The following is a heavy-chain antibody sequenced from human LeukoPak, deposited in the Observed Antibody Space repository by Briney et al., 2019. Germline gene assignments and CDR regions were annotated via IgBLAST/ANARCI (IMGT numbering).Heavy chain of an antibody. D-gene: IGHD3-10*01. CDR1: GFTGSSNY. V-gene: IGHV3-66*01. CDR3: ARGIPGGGSGSYYPTPYYFDY. J-gene: IGHJ4*02. Sequence: GGSLRLSCAASGFTGSSNYMSWVRQAPGKGLEWVSVIYSGGSTYYAGSVKGRFTISRDNSKNTLYLQMNSLRAEDTAVYYCARGIPGGGSGSYYPTPYYFDYWGQGTLVTVSS. CDR2: IYSGGST.